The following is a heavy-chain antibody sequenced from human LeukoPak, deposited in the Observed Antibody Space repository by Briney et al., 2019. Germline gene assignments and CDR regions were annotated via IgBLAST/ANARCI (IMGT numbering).Heavy chain of an antibody. CDR3: AKVSERLSYYYYYMDV. D-gene: IGHD1-1*01. J-gene: IGHJ6*03. Sequence: GGSLRLSCAASGLTFSSYAMSWVRQAPGQGLEWVSAISGSGGSTYYADSVKGRFTISRDNSKNTLYLQMNSLRAEDTAVYYCAKVSERLSYYYYYMDVWGKGTTVTVSS. CDR1: GLTFSSYA. V-gene: IGHV3-23*01. CDR2: ISGSGGST.